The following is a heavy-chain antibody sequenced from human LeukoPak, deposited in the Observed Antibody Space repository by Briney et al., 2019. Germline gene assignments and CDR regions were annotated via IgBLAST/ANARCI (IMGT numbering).Heavy chain of an antibody. J-gene: IGHJ4*02. CDR2: INQDSSEK. CDR3: VQGWRDN. CDR1: GFTFSNYW. Sequence: GGSLRLSCAASGFTFSNYWMAWVRQAPGKGLEWVANINQDSSEKFYVDSVKGRFTISRDNAKNSLYLHLNTLRPEDTAVYYCVQGWRDNWGQGTLVTVSS. V-gene: IGHV3-7*01. D-gene: IGHD2-15*01.